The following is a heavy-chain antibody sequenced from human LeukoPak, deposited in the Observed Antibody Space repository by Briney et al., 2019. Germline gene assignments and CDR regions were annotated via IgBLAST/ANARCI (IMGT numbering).Heavy chain of an antibody. D-gene: IGHD3-3*01. CDR3: TSPAHGFDFWSGYYSY. CDR1: AFIFSDSA. J-gene: IGHJ4*02. V-gene: IGHV3-73*01. CDR2: IRSKANSYAT. Sequence: GGSLRLSCAASAFIFSDSAVHWVRQASGKGLEWVGQIRSKANSYATAYAASVKGRFSISRDDSKNTAYLQMNSLKSEDTAVYYCTSPAHGFDFWSGYYSYWGQGALVTVSS.